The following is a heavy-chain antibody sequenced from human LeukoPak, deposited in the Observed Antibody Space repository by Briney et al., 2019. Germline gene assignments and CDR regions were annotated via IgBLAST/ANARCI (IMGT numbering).Heavy chain of an antibody. CDR1: GFTFSSYW. D-gene: IGHD6-13*01. J-gene: IGHJ4*02. Sequence: GGSLRLSCAASGFTFSSYWMHWVRQAPGKGLEWVSGINWNGGSTGYGDSVKGRFTISRDNAKNSLYLQMNSLRAEDTALYYCARVLLITAGGPIDYWGQGTLVTVSS. CDR2: INWNGGST. CDR3: ARVLLITAGGPIDY. V-gene: IGHV3-20*04.